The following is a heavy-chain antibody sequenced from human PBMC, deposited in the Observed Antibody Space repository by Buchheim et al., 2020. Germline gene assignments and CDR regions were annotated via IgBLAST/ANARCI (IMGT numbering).Heavy chain of an antibody. CDR1: DGSLSGFY. J-gene: IGHJ4*02. V-gene: IGHV4-34*01. CDR3: ATGGLWLERHYFDN. Sequence: QVQLQESGPGLLKPSETLSLTCAVYDGSLSGFYWSWIRQPPGKGLEWIGEINHSGSATYNPSLKSRVTISVDTSKKQFSLKLTSVTAADTAVYYCATGGLWLERHYFDNWGQGTL. D-gene: IGHD1-1*01. CDR2: INHSGSA.